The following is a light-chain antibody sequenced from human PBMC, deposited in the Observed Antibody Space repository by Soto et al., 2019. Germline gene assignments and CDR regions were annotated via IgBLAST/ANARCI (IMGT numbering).Light chain of an antibody. Sequence: QSVLTQSPSASASLGASVKLTCTLSSGHSTYTIAWLQQQPERGPRFLMILYNDDRHTRGDGIPDRFSGSSSGAERFLTISSLQAEDEADYYCHTWGTGIQVFGGGTKLTVL. CDR1: SGHSTYT. CDR2: LYNDDRH. J-gene: IGLJ3*02. CDR3: HTWGTGIQV. V-gene: IGLV4-69*01.